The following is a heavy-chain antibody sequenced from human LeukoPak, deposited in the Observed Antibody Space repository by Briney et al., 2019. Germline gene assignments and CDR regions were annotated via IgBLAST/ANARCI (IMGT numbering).Heavy chain of an antibody. CDR1: GFTFSSYA. Sequence: GGSLRLSCAASGFTFSSYAMSWVRQAPGKGLEWVSAISGSGGSTYYADSVKGRFTISRDNSRHTLYLQMNSLRAEDTAVYYCAVQDIVVVPAAIRTDYWGQGTLVTVSS. CDR2: ISGSGGST. D-gene: IGHD2-2*02. CDR3: AVQDIVVVPAAIRTDY. V-gene: IGHV3-23*01. J-gene: IGHJ4*02.